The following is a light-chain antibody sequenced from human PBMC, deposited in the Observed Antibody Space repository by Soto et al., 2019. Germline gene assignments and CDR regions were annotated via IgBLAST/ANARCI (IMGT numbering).Light chain of an antibody. CDR3: LQVSSFPRT. V-gene: IGKV1-12*01. CDR1: RGIGDR. Sequence: DIQMTQSPSSLSAVVGDRVTITCRASRGIGDRLAWFQQKPGKAPQFLIQTASNLQSGVPSRFRGSGSGTEFILSINSLQHEDIATYYCLQVSSFPRTFGQGPKADIK. CDR2: TAS. J-gene: IGKJ1*01.